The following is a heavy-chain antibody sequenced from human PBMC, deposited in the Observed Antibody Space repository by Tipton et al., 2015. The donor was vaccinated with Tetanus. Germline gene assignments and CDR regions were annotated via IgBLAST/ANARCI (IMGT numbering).Heavy chain of an antibody. Sequence: SLRLSCAASGFTFSDHYMSWIRQAPGKGLEWVSYISSSGKTVHYGDVVKGRFTIARDNSKNTLYLQIDSLRAEDTAIYYCARRGCRGGSCFISPNYGMDVWGQGTTVAVSS. J-gene: IGHJ6*02. V-gene: IGHV3-11*01. CDR1: GFTFSDHY. D-gene: IGHD2-15*01. CDR3: ARRGCRGGSCFISPNYGMDV. CDR2: ISSSGKTV.